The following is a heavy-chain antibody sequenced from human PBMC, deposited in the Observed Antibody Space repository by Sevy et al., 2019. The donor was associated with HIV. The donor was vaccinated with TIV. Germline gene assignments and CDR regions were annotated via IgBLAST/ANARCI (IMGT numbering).Heavy chain of an antibody. Sequence: SETLSLTCTVSGGSITSLYWYWIRQPPGKGLEWIANIYYNGHINYNPSLKSRVTLSLDTSKNQFSLRLSSVTAADTAMYDCAGENVWGRGYSWGQGTLVTVSS. CDR1: GGSITSLY. V-gene: IGHV4-59*08. J-gene: IGHJ4*02. CDR3: AGENVWGRGYS. CDR2: IYYNGHI. D-gene: IGHD1-26*01.